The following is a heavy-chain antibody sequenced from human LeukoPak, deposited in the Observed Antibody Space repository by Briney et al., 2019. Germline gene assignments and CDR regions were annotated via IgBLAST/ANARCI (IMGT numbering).Heavy chain of an antibody. Sequence: SVKVSCKAYGDTFSFYALSWVRQAPGQRLEWMGGYIPIFTRTDYAERFQGRVTITTDESSNTDYMELRGLRSDDTAVYYCARHMYYYENTGYCSNPFDYWGQGTLVTVSS. CDR1: GDTFSFYA. J-gene: IGHJ4*02. D-gene: IGHD3-22*01. CDR3: ARHMYYYENTGYCSNPFDY. CDR2: YIPIFTRT. V-gene: IGHV1-69*05.